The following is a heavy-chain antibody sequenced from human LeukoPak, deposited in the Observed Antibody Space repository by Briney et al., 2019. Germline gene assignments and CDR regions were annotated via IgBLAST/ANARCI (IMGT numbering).Heavy chain of an antibody. D-gene: IGHD2-2*01. CDR2: ISSSSSTM. J-gene: IGHJ4*02. CDR3: ARGGWYQLPPPSHGIDY. CDR1: GFTFSSYS. Sequence: GGSLRLSCAASGFTFSSYSMNWVRQAPGKGLEWVSYISSSSSTMYYADSVKGRFTISRDNAKNSLYLQMNSLRDEDTAVYYCARGGWYQLPPPSHGIDYWGQGTLVTVSS. V-gene: IGHV3-48*02.